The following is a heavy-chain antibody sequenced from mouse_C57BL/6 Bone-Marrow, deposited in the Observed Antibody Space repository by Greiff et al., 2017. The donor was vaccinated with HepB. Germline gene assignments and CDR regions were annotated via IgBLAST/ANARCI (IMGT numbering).Heavy chain of an antibody. CDR1: GFNIKDYY. CDR3: AREAYFLYWYFDV. J-gene: IGHJ1*03. V-gene: IGHV14-2*01. CDR2: IDPEDGET. D-gene: IGHD1-1*01. Sequence: EVKLQQSGAELVKPGASVKLSCTASGFNIKDYYMHWVKQRTEQGLEWIGRIDPEDGETQYAPKFQGKATITADTSSNTAYLQLSSLTSEDTAVYYCAREAYFLYWYFDVWGTGTTVTVSS.